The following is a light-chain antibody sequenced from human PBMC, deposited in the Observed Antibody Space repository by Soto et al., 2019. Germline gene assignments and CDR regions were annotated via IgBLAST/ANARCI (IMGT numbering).Light chain of an antibody. CDR1: SSDVGIYNL. V-gene: IGLV2-23*01. Sequence: QSALTQPASVSGSPGQSITISCTGTSSDVGIYNLVSWYQQLPGKAPKLMIYEGSKRPSGVSNRFSGSKSGNTASLTISGLQAEDEADYYCCSYAGSRGLVFGGGTQLT. J-gene: IGLJ2*01. CDR3: CSYAGSRGLV. CDR2: EGS.